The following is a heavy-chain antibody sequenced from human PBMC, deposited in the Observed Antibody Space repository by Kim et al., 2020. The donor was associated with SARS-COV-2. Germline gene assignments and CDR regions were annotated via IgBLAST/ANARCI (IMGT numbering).Heavy chain of an antibody. CDR3: ARGGWGPGSYGFGELGY. CDR1: GFTFSSYG. CDR2: IWYDGSNK. V-gene: IGHV3-33*01. J-gene: IGHJ4*02. D-gene: IGHD1-26*01. Sequence: GGSLRLSCAASGFTFSSYGMHWVRQAPGKGLEWVAVIWYDGSNKYYADSVKGRFTISRDNSKNTLYLQMNSLRAEDTAVYYCARGGWGPGSYGFGELGYWGQGTLVTVSS.